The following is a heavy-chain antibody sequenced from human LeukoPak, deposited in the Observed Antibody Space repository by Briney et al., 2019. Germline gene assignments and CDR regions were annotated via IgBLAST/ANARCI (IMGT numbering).Heavy chain of an antibody. D-gene: IGHD2-15*01. J-gene: IGHJ5*02. CDR2: IKQDGSEK. CDR1: GFTFSSYW. V-gene: IGHV3-7*01. CDR3: ARDKYCSNSYCPASWFDP. Sequence: GGSLRLSCAASGFTFSSYWMSWVRQAPGKGLEWVANIKQDGSEKHYVDSVKGRFTISRDNTENSLHLQMNNLRVEDTAVYYCARDKYCSNSYCPASWFDPWGQGTLVTVSS.